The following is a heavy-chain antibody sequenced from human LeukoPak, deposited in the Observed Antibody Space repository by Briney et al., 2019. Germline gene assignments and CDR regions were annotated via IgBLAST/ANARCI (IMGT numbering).Heavy chain of an antibody. Sequence: GGSLRLSCAASGFTFIDYAMSWARQAPGKGLEWVSSISSSSSYIYYADSVKGRFTISRDNAKNSLYLQMNSLRAEDTAVYYCARNLPYNYYGSGSYYTAIDYWGQGTLVTVSS. V-gene: IGHV3-21*01. J-gene: IGHJ4*02. CDR3: ARNLPYNYYGSGSYYTAIDY. D-gene: IGHD3-10*01. CDR1: GFTFIDYA. CDR2: ISSSSSYI.